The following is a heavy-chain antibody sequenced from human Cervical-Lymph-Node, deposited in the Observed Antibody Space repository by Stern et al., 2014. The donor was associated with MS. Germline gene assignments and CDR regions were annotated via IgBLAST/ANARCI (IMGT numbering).Heavy chain of an antibody. Sequence: QVQLVESGAEVKKPGSSVKVSCKASGGTFSSYAISWVRQAPGQGLELMGVIIPILGTAKYAQKFPGRVTINAGQYPSTAYMELSSLRSEDTAVYYCAREIRGSGSYECYYGMDVWGQGTTVTVSS. CDR3: AREIRGSGSYECYYGMDV. D-gene: IGHD1-26*01. V-gene: IGHV1-69*01. CDR2: IIPILGTA. CDR1: GGTFSSYA. J-gene: IGHJ6*02.